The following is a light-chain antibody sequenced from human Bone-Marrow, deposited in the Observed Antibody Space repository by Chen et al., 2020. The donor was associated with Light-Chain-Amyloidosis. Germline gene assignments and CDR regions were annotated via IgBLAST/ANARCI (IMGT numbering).Light chain of an antibody. V-gene: IGLV1-51*02. CDR2: ENN. J-gene: IGLJ3*02. Sequence: QSVLTQPPSVSAAPGQRVTLSCSGSNSNIGINYVSWYQQLPGTSPKLLIYENNQRPSEIADLFSCSKSGTSATLGVAGLQTGDEADYYCATWDSSLSVWMFGGGTKLTVL. CDR3: ATWDSSLSVWM. CDR1: NSNIGINY.